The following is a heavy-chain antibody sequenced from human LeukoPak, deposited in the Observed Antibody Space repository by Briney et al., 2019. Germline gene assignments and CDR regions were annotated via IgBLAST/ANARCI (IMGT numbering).Heavy chain of an antibody. CDR3: ARGADGVSSNSRGWFDP. CDR2: ISTSSSYI. D-gene: IGHD2-15*01. J-gene: IGHJ5*02. V-gene: IGHV3-21*01. CDR1: GFTFNRYN. Sequence: GGSLRLSCAASGFTFNRYNMNWVRRAPGKGLEWVSSISTSSSYIYYADSVRGRFTISRDNAKNSLYLQMNSLRAEDTAVYSCARGADGVSSNSRGWFDPWGQGTLVTVSS.